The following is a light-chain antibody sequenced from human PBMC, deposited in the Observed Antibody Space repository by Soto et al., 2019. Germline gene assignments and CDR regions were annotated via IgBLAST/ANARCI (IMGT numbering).Light chain of an antibody. Sequence: QSVLTQPSSVSGSPGQSVTISCTGTSSDVGGYNYVSWYQQHPGKAPKLMIYDVSKRPSGVPDRFSGSKSGNTASLTISGLQAEDEADYYCCSYAGSYTFHVVFGGGTKVTVL. V-gene: IGLV2-11*01. J-gene: IGLJ2*01. CDR1: SSDVGGYNY. CDR2: DVS. CDR3: CSYAGSYTFHVV.